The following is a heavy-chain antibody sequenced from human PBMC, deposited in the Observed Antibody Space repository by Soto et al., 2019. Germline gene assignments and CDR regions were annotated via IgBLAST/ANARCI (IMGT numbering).Heavy chain of an antibody. CDR2: VNPSGGST. D-gene: IGHD6-19*01. CDR3: ARDVYPPSGYSSVHDY. Sequence: GASVKVSCKASGYIFTAYSMHWVRQAPGQGLEWMGVVNPSGGSTNYAQKFQGRVTITRDTSASTAYMELSSLRSEETAVYYCARDVYPPSGYSSVHDYWGQGTLVTVSS. J-gene: IGHJ4*02. V-gene: IGHV1-46*01. CDR1: GYIFTAYS.